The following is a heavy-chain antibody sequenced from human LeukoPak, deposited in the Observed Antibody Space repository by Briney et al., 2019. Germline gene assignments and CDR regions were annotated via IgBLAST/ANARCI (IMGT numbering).Heavy chain of an antibody. CDR2: ITSSGGDT. D-gene: IGHD3-16*02. CDR3: SKKSSGLYPFDY. V-gene: IGHV3-23*01. Sequence: PGGSLRLSCAASGFTFSSSPMSWVRQAPGKGLEWVSGITSSGGDTAYADSVKGRFTFSRDNSKNIVYLQMNSLRVDDTAVYYCSKKSSGLYPFDYWGLGTLVTVSS. CDR1: GFTFSSSP. J-gene: IGHJ4*02.